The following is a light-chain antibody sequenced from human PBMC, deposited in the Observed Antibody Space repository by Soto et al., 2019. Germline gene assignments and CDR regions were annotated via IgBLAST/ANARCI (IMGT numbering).Light chain of an antibody. J-gene: IGKJ1*01. CDR3: HQYNSYPRT. CDR2: KAS. CDR1: QSISSW. V-gene: IGKV1-5*03. Sequence: DIQMTQSPSTLSASVGDRVTITCRASQSISSWLAWYQQKPGKAPKLLIYKASSLEIGVPSRFSGSGSGTEFTLTISSLQSDDFATYYCHQYNSYPRTFGQGTKVEIK.